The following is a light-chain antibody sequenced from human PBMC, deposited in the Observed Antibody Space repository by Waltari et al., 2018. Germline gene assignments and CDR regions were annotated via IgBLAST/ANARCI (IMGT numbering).Light chain of an antibody. Sequence: DIQVTQSPSSLSASVGDRVTITCRASQSISSYLYWYQQKLVKAPNLLIYAASSLQSGVPSRFSCSGSGTEFTLTISSLQPEDFATYYCQQSYSTPLTFGGGTKVEIK. V-gene: IGKV1-39*01. J-gene: IGKJ4*01. CDR3: QQSYSTPLT. CDR2: AAS. CDR1: QSISSY.